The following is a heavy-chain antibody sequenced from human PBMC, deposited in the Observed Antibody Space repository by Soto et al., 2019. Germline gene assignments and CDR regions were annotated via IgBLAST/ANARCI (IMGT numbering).Heavy chain of an antibody. J-gene: IGHJ4*02. V-gene: IGHV4-39*01. D-gene: IGHD6-19*01. CDR1: GGSISSRGYF. CDR3: STTVYSCGWSRGN. CDR2: IYFGGTT. Sequence: PSETLSLTCTVSGGSISSRGYFLGWIRQTPGRGLEWVGSIYFGGTTYYNPSLKSRVTISADLSKNQFSLELDSVTAADTAVYYCSTTVYSCGWSRGNWGQGTLVTVSS.